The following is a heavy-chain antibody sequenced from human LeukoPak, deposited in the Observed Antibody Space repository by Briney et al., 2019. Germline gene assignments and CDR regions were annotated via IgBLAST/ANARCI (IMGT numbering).Heavy chain of an antibody. CDR3: ARGIAARHDY. J-gene: IGHJ4*02. Sequence: SETLSLTCTVSGGSISSYYWSWIRQPPRKGLEWIGYIYYSGSTNYNPSLKSRVTISVDTSKNQFSLKLSSVTAADTAVYYCARGIAARHDYWGQGTLVTVSS. CDR2: IYYSGST. D-gene: IGHD6-6*01. CDR1: GGSISSYY. V-gene: IGHV4-59*01.